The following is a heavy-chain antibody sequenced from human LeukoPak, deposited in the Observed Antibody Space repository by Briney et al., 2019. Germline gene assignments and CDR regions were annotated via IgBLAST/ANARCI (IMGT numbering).Heavy chain of an antibody. CDR3: TRDTRSYCSGGSCHPFDY. J-gene: IGHJ4*02. D-gene: IGHD2-15*01. V-gene: IGHV3-49*03. CDR2: IRSKAYGGTT. Sequence: GGSLRLSCAASGFTFSTYWMNWYRQAPGKGLEWVGFIRSKAYGGTTEYAASVKGRFTISRDDSKSIAYLQMNSLKTEDTAVYYCTRDTRSYCSGGSCHPFDYWGQGTLVTVSS. CDR1: GFTFSTYW.